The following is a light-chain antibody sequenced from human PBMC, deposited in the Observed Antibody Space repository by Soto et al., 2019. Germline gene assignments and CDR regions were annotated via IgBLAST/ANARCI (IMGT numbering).Light chain of an antibody. V-gene: IGLV2-14*03. CDR1: SSDVGGYNY. Sequence: QSVLTQPASVSGSPGRSITISCTGTSSDVGGYNYVSWYQHHPGKAPKLMIFDVSNRPSGVSNRFPGSKSGNTASLTISGLQPEDEADYYCSSYTTSNTRQIVFGTGTKVTVL. CDR3: SSYTTSNTRQIV. J-gene: IGLJ1*01. CDR2: DVS.